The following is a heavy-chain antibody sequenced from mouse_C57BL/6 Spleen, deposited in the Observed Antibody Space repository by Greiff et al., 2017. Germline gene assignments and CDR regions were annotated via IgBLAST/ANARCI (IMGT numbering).Heavy chain of an antibody. CDR2: LSNGGGST. J-gene: IGHJ4*01. CDR1: GFTFSDYY. D-gene: IGHD2-5*01. V-gene: IGHV5-12*01. CDR3: ARRAYYSNYDYAMDY. Sequence: EVKVVESGGGLVQPGGSLKLSCAASGFTFSDYYMYWVRQTPEKRLEWVAYLSNGGGSTYYPDTVKGRFTISRDNAKNTLYLQMSRLKSEDTAMYYCARRAYYSNYDYAMDYWGQGTSVTVSS.